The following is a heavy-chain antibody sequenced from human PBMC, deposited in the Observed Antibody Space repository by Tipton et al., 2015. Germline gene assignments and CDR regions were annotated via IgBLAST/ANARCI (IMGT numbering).Heavy chain of an antibody. J-gene: IGHJ4*02. CDR2: MNTDGTNI. CDR1: GFTFRSSW. V-gene: IGHV3-74*01. D-gene: IGHD2-15*01. Sequence: SLRLSCAASGFTFRSSWMAWVRQVPGKGLLWVSLMNTDGTNIGHADSVKGRFIISRDNAKNTLYLQMNSLRAEDTAVYYCARDGKVAALDFWGQGTLFTVSS. CDR3: ARDGKVAALDF.